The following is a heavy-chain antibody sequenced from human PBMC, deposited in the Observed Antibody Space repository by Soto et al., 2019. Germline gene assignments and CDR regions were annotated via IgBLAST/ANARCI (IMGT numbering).Heavy chain of an antibody. CDR1: GFTFSSYA. V-gene: IGHV3-30-3*01. D-gene: IGHD3-22*01. J-gene: IGHJ4*02. CDR3: ARSRGDDSSGYYDY. Sequence: LRLSCAASGFTFSSYAMHWVRQAPGKGLEWVAVISYDGSNKYYADSVKGRFTISRDNSKNTLYLQMNSVRAEDTAVYYCARSRGDDSSGYYDYWGQGTLVTVSS. CDR2: ISYDGSNK.